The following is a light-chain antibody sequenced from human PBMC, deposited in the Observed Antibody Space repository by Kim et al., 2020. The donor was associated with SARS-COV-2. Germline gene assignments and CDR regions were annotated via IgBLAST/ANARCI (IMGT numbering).Light chain of an antibody. J-gene: IGKJ5*01. CDR3: MQALQTPIT. Sequence: DIVMTQSPLSLPVTPGEPASFSCRSSQSLLHSDGYNYLDWYLQKPGQSPQLLIYLGSNRASGVPDRFSGSGSGTDFTLKISRVEAEDVGDYYCMQALQTPITFGQGTRLEIK. CDR2: LGS. CDR1: QSLLHSDGYNY. V-gene: IGKV2-28*01.